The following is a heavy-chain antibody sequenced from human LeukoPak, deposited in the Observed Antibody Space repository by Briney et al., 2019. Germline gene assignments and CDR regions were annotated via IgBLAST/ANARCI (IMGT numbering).Heavy chain of an antibody. Sequence: PGGSLRPSCAASGFTVSSNYMSWVRQAPGKGLEWVSVIYSGGSTYYADSVKGRFTISRDNSKNTLYLQMNSLRAEDTAVYYCARVRTEGDFYYYYYMDVWGKGTTVTVSS. CDR2: IYSGGST. D-gene: IGHD1-26*01. CDR1: GFTVSSNY. J-gene: IGHJ6*03. V-gene: IGHV3-53*01. CDR3: ARVRTEGDFYYYYYMDV.